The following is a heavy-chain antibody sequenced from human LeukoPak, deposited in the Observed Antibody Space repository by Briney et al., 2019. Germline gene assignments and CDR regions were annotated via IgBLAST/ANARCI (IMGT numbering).Heavy chain of an antibody. Sequence: SETLSLTCTVSGGSISNFYWSWIRQPAGKGLEWIGRIYTSGNTDYNPSLKSRVTMSLDTSKNQFSLRLNSMTAADTAVYYCAREGSATARPFVSNDCWGQGTLVTVSS. J-gene: IGHJ4*02. CDR3: AREGSATARPFVSNDC. V-gene: IGHV4-4*07. CDR1: GGSISNFY. CDR2: IYTSGNT. D-gene: IGHD6-6*01.